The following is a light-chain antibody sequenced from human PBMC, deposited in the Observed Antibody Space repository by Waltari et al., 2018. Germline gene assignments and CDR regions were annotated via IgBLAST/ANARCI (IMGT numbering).Light chain of an antibody. CDR2: DVP. J-gene: IGLJ2*01. CDR1: SGHVGHFTY. Sequence: QSALTQPRPVSGSPGQSVTIACTGSSGHVGHFTYFPWYQQHPGKAPKLMIYDVPKRPSGVPDRFSGSRSADTASLTISGLQAEDEADYYCCSYGGSYTLVVFGGGTKLTVL. V-gene: IGLV2-11*01. CDR3: CSYGGSYTLVV.